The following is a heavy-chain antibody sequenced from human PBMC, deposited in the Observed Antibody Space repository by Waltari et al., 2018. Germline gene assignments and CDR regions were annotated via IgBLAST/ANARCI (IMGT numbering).Heavy chain of an antibody. CDR3: AREDYSKLLYYYYYGMDV. Sequence: QVQLVQSGAEVKKPGASVKVSCKASGYTFTGYYMHWVRQAPGQGLEGMGRNNPNSGGTNYAQKFQGRVTMTRDTSISTAYMELSRLRSDDTAVYYCAREDYSKLLYYYYYGMDVWGQGTTVTVSS. CDR2: NNPNSGGT. J-gene: IGHJ6*02. V-gene: IGHV1-2*06. CDR1: GYTFTGYY. D-gene: IGHD4-4*01.